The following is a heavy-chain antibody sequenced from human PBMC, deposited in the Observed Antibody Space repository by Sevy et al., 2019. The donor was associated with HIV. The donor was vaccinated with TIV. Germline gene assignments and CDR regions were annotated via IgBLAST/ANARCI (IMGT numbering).Heavy chain of an antibody. Sequence: GESLKISCRGSGYRFTSYWIAWVRQVPGKGLEWMGIIYPDDSDVRYSPSLQGQVTISVVKSISTAYLQWRSLKASDTAMYFCARRFYDSTGYPQYFFDHWGQGTLVTVSS. CDR1: GYRFTSYW. CDR2: IYPDDSDV. CDR3: ARRFYDSTGYPQYFFDH. V-gene: IGHV5-51*01. J-gene: IGHJ4*02. D-gene: IGHD3-22*01.